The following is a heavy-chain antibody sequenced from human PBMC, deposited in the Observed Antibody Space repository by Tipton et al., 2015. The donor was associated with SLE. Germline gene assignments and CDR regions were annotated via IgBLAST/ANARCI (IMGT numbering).Heavy chain of an antibody. CDR2: IYYSGST. D-gene: IGHD3-3*01. J-gene: IGHJ4*02. CDR3: ARGDYDFWSGYLYYFDY. Sequence: TLSLTCTVPGGSISSYYWSWIRQPPGKGLEWIGYIYYSGSTNYNPSLKSRVTISVDTSKNQFSPKLSSVTAADTAVYYCARGDYDFWSGYLYYFDYWGQGTLVTVSS. V-gene: IGHV4-59*01. CDR1: GGSISSYY.